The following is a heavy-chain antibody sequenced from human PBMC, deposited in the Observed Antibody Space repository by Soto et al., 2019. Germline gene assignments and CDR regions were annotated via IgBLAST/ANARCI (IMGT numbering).Heavy chain of an antibody. Sequence: QVQLVQSGAEVKKPGASVKVSCKASGYTFTSYGISWVRQAPGQGLEWMGWISAYNGNTNYAQKLQGRVTMTTDTCTSXAXXXXXXXXXXXXXXXXXXXXXXXXXXXXXXXXXXXYYMDVWGKGTTVTVSS. CDR3: XXXXXXXXXXXXXXXXXXYYMDV. CDR1: GYTFTSYG. CDR2: ISAYNGNT. J-gene: IGHJ6*03. V-gene: IGHV1-18*01.